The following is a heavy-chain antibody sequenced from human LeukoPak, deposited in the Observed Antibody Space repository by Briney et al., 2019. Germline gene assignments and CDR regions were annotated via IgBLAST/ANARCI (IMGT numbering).Heavy chain of an antibody. Sequence: GGSLRLSCAASGFTFSSYAMHWVRQAPGKRLEWVAVISYDGSNKYYADSVKGRFTISRDNSKNTLYLQMNSLRAEDTAVYYCARDPAFGSGCFDYWGQGTLVTVSS. J-gene: IGHJ4*02. CDR1: GFTFSSYA. D-gene: IGHD6-19*01. V-gene: IGHV3-30-3*01. CDR3: ARDPAFGSGCFDY. CDR2: ISYDGSNK.